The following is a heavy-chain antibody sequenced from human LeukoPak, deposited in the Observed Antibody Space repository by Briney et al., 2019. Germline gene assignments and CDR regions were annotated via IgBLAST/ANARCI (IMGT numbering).Heavy chain of an antibody. Sequence: PGGSLRLSCAASGFTFRTYWMHWVRQAPGKGLVWVSRINSDGSSTSYADSVKGRFTISRDNAKNSLYLQMNSLRAEDTAVYYCARAQNRYFDLWGRGTLVTVSS. D-gene: IGHD1-14*01. J-gene: IGHJ2*01. V-gene: IGHV3-74*01. CDR3: ARAQNRYFDL. CDR1: GFTFRTYW. CDR2: INSDGSST.